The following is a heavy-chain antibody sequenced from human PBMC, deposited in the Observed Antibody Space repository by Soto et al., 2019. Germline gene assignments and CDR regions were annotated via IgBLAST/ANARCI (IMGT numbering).Heavy chain of an antibody. J-gene: IGHJ6*02. CDR3: ARAINYDFWSGYYWNYYYGMDV. CDR2: ISYDGSNK. Sequence: QVQLVESGGGVVQPGRSLRLSCAASGFTFSSYAMHWVRQAPGKGLEWVAVISYDGSNKYYADSVKGRFTISRDNSKNTLYLQMNSLRAEDTAVYYSARAINYDFWSGYYWNYYYGMDVWGQGTTVTVSS. CDR1: GFTFSSYA. V-gene: IGHV3-30-3*01. D-gene: IGHD3-3*01.